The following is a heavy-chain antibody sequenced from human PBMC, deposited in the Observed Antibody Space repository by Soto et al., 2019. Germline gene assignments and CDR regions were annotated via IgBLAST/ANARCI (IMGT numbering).Heavy chain of an antibody. CDR3: AKSGGPPKYNSGSYYYVDY. CDR2: ISGSGGST. V-gene: IGHV3-23*01. CDR1: GFTFSSYA. Sequence: PGGSLRLSCAASGFTFSSYAMSWVRQAPGKGLEWVSAISGSGGSTYYADSVKGRFTISRDNSKNTLYLQMNSLRAEDTAVYYCAKSGGPPKYNSGSYYYVDYWGQGTLVTSPQ. J-gene: IGHJ4*02. D-gene: IGHD1-26*01.